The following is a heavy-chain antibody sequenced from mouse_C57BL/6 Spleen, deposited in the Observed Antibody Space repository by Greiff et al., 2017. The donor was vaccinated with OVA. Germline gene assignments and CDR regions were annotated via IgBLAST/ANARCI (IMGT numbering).Heavy chain of an antibody. D-gene: IGHD2-1*01. CDR1: GYTFTDYE. J-gene: IGHJ4*01. CDR3: TRSSTMVAMDY. V-gene: IGHV1-15*01. Sequence: VQLQQSGAELVRPGASVTLSCKASGYTFTDYEMHWVKQTPVHGLEWIGAIDPETGGTAYNQKFKGKAILTADKSSSTAYMELRSLTSEDSAVYYCTRSSTMVAMDYWGQGTSVTVSS. CDR2: IDPETGGT.